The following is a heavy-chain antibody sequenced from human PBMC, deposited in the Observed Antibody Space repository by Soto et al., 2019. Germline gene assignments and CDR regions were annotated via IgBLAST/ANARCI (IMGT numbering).Heavy chain of an antibody. CDR1: GGSISSGGYY. J-gene: IGHJ4*02. D-gene: IGHD2-2*01. Sequence: QVQLQESGPGLVKPSQTLSLTCTVSGGSISSGGYYWSWIRQHPGKGLEWIGYIYNSGSTYYNPSLKIRVTISVDTSKNQFSLKVSSVTAADTAVYYCATTSLLPIYSFGHWGQGTLVTVSS. CDR2: IYNSGST. V-gene: IGHV4-31*03. CDR3: ATTSLLPIYSFGH.